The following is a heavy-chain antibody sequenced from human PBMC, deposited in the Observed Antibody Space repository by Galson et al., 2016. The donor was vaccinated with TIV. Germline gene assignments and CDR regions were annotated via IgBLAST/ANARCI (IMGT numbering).Heavy chain of an antibody. CDR2: ISWSGETN. D-gene: IGHD5-18*01. V-gene: IGHV3-9*01. Sequence: SLRLSCAASGFTFDDYAMHWVRQAPGKGLEWVSSISWSGETNAYGESVKGRFTISRDNAKNSLNLQMISLKPEDTALYYCAKDISNWVGDSYGFNTFDIWGQGTMVTVSS. CDR3: AKDISNWVGDSYGFNTFDI. CDR1: GFTFDDYA. J-gene: IGHJ3*02.